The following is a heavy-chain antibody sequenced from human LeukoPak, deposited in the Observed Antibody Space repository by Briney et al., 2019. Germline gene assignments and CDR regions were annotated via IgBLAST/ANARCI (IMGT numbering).Heavy chain of an antibody. CDR2: ISGSGGST. D-gene: IGHD1/OR15-1a*01. CDR1: GFTFSSYA. Sequence: GGSLRLSCAASGFTFSSYAMSWVRQAPGKGLEWVSAISGSGGSTYYADSVRGRFTISRGNSKNTPYLQMNSLRAEDTAVYYCAKTPYAQQPYYFDYWGQGTLVTVSS. CDR3: AKTPYAQQPYYFDY. V-gene: IGHV3-23*01. J-gene: IGHJ4*02.